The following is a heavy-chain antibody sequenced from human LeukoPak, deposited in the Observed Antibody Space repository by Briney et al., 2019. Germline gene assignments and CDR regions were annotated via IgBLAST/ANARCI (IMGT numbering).Heavy chain of an antibody. Sequence: SETLSRTCTVSGGSISSYYWSWIRQPPGKGLEWIGYIYYSGSTNYNPSLKSRVTISVDTSKNQFSLKLSSVTAADTAVYYCARLHDPVQTFDYWGQGTLVTVSS. CDR3: ARLHDPVQTFDY. J-gene: IGHJ4*02. CDR2: IYYSGST. CDR1: GGSISSYY. V-gene: IGHV4-59*01.